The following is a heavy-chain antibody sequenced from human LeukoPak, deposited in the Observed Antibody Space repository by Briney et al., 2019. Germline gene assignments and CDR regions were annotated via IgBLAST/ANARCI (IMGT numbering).Heavy chain of an antibody. Sequence: GRSLRLSCAASGFTFSNYAMHWVRQAPGKGLEWVAVIAHDGNNKYYADSVKGRFTISRDNSKNTLYLEMNSLSPDDTAVYYCARGVEPLAANTLAYWGQGTLVTVSS. CDR1: GFTFSNYA. J-gene: IGHJ4*02. CDR2: IAHDGNNK. CDR3: ARGVEPLAANTLAY. V-gene: IGHV3-30*14. D-gene: IGHD1-14*01.